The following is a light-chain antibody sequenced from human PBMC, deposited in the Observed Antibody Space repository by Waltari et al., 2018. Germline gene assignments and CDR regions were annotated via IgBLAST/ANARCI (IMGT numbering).Light chain of an antibody. V-gene: IGKV1-39*01. CDR2: AAS. J-gene: IGKJ4*01. CDR3: QQSYSTPVT. CDR1: QNIFNY. Sequence: DIQLTQSPSSLSASVGDRVTITCRASQNIFNYLHWYQQKPGKAPKLLIYAASTLQSGVPSMCSGSGAETDFTLTISTLQTEDFATYYCQQSYSTPVTFGGGTKVEIK.